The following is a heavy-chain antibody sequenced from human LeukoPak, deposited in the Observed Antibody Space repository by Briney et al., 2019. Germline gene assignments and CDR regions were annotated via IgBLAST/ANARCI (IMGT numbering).Heavy chain of an antibody. Sequence: ASVNVSCKSTGYTFTGYYMHGVRQAPGQGLEWMGWINPNSGCTNYAQTFQGRVTMTRDTSISTAYMELSRLRSDDTAVYYCATTSSAIAAAGTGGYYYYYMDVWGKGTTVTVSS. CDR3: ATTSSAIAAAGTGGYYYYYMDV. J-gene: IGHJ6*03. D-gene: IGHD6-13*01. CDR1: GYTFTGYY. CDR2: INPNSGCT. V-gene: IGHV1-2*02.